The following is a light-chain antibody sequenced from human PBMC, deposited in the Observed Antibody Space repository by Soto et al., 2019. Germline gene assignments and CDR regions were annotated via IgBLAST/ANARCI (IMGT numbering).Light chain of an antibody. CDR1: STDIGGYNF. CDR3: TSFARSEDPCVV. Sequence: QSALTQPPSASGSPGQSVTISCTGTSTDIGGYNFVSWYQQQPGKAPTLLIYEVYKRPSGVPDRFSGSKSGNTASLTVSGLQADDEAYYYCTSFARSEDPCVVFGGGTKVTV. J-gene: IGLJ2*01. V-gene: IGLV2-8*01. CDR2: EVY.